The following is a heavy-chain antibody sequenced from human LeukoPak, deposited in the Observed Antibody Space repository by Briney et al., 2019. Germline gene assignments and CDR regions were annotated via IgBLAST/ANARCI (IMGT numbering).Heavy chain of an antibody. D-gene: IGHD6-6*01. CDR1: GFTFSSYA. CDR2: ISYEGSNK. V-gene: IGHV3-30*14. J-gene: IGHJ4*02. Sequence: SGGSLRLSCAASGFTFSSYAMHWVRQAPGKGLERVAVISYEGSNKYYAESVKGRFTISRDNSKNTLYLQMNSLRAEDTAVYYCARVALMYSSSPLDYWGQGTLVTVSS. CDR3: ARVALMYSSSPLDY.